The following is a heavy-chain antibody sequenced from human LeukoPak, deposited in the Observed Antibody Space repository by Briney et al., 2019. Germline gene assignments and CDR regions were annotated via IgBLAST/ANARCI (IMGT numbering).Heavy chain of an antibody. J-gene: IGHJ4*02. V-gene: IGHV3-23*01. D-gene: IGHD3-10*01. CDR2: ISGSGGST. Sequence: PGGSLRLSCAASGFTFSSYAMSWVRQAPGKGLEWVSAISGSGGSTYYADSVKGRFTISRDNSKNTLYLRMNSLRAEDTAVYYCAKDGLEWFGELKDYWGQGTLVTVSS. CDR3: AKDGLEWFGELKDY. CDR1: GFTFSSYA.